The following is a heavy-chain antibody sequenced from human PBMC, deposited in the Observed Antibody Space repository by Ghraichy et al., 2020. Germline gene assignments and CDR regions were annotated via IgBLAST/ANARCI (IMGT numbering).Heavy chain of an antibody. CDR2: ISYDGSNK. Sequence: GGSLRLSCAASGFTFSSYAMHWVRQAPGKGLEWVAVISYDGSNKYYADSVKGRFTISRDNSKNTLYLQMNSLRAEDTAVYYCSRVGVSGVPATATLRPYYFDYWGQGTLVTVSS. D-gene: IGHD2-2*01. V-gene: IGHV3-30*01. CDR1: GFTFSSYA. CDR3: SRVGVSGVPATATLRPYYFDY. J-gene: IGHJ4*02.